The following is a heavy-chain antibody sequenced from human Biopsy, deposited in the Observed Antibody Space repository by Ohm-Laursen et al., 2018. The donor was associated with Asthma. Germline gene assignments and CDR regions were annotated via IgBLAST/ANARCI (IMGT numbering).Heavy chain of an antibody. Sequence: SSVKVSCKSLGGTLNTYVIGWVRQAPGQGLEWMGGINSVFGTTTYPQKFQDRVTITADDSTSSVYMELSSLRSEDTAVYYCARKAGSCISRTCYSLDFWGQGTLVTVSS. D-gene: IGHD2-2*01. CDR3: ARKAGSCISRTCYSLDF. J-gene: IGHJ4*02. V-gene: IGHV1-69*01. CDR1: GGTLNTYV. CDR2: INSVFGTT.